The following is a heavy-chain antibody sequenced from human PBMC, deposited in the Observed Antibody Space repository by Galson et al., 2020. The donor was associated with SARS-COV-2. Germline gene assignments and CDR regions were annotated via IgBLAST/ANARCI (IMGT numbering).Heavy chain of an antibody. V-gene: IGHV4-30-4*08. J-gene: IGHJ4*02. Sequence: SETLSLTCTVSGGSISSGDYYWSWIRQPTGKGLEWIGYFYYSGSTYYNPSLKSRVTISVDTSKNQFFLKLSSVTAADTAVYYCASDRYFDWLHDYWGQGTLVTVSS. CDR2: FYYSGST. CDR1: GGSISSGDYY. D-gene: IGHD3-9*01. CDR3: ASDRYFDWLHDY.